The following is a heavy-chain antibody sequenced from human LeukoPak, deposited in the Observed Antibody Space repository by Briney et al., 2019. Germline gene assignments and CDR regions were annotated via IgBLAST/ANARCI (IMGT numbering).Heavy chain of an antibody. CDR1: GSSISSDYY. CDR2: IYYSGST. Sequence: SETLSLTCSVSGSSISSDYYWGWVRQPPGKGLEWIGYIYYSGSTNYNPSLKSRVNISVDTSKNQFSLKLSSVTAADTAVYYCARVRVSSSSHPWYFDYWGQGTLATVSS. CDR3: ARVRVSSSSHPWYFDY. D-gene: IGHD3-22*01. V-gene: IGHV4-61*01. J-gene: IGHJ4*02.